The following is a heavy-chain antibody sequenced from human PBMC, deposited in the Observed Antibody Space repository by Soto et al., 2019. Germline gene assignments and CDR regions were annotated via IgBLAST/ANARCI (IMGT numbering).Heavy chain of an antibody. J-gene: IGHJ4*02. V-gene: IGHV3-30-3*01. D-gene: IGHD5-12*01. Sequence: QVQLVESGGGVVQPGRSLRLSCAASGFTISSYAMHWVRQAPGKGLEWVAVISYDGSNKYYADSVKGRFTISRDNSKNTLYLQMNSLRAEDTAVYYCARDPRGYELFDYWGRGTLVTVSS. CDR2: ISYDGSNK. CDR3: ARDPRGYELFDY. CDR1: GFTISSYA.